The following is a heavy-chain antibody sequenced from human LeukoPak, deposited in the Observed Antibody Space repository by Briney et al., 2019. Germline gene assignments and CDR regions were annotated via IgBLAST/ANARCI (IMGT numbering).Heavy chain of an antibody. J-gene: IGHJ5*02. Sequence: SETLSLTCTVSGGSISSGGYYWSWIRQPPGKGLEWIGYIYYSGSTNYNPSLKSRVTISVDTSKNQFSLKLSSVTAADTAVYYCAREQGYSSSWFLGNWFDPWGQGTLVTVSS. D-gene: IGHD6-13*01. CDR3: AREQGYSSSWFLGNWFDP. CDR1: GGSISSGGYY. CDR2: IYYSGST. V-gene: IGHV4-61*08.